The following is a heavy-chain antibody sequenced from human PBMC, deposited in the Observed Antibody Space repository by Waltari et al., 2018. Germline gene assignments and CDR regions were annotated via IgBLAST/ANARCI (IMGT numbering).Heavy chain of an antibody. CDR1: GGTFNSYT. Sequence: QVQLVQSGAEVRKPGSSVKVSCKASGGTFNSYTITWVRQAPGQGLEWVGRIVPVVGMTNYAQRFQGRVTITADKSTNTVYLELSSLRFEDTAVYYCARGHDTSGYPVGGYWGQGTLVTVSS. V-gene: IGHV1-69*02. CDR3: ARGHDTSGYPVGGY. D-gene: IGHD3-22*01. CDR2: IVPVVGMT. J-gene: IGHJ4*02.